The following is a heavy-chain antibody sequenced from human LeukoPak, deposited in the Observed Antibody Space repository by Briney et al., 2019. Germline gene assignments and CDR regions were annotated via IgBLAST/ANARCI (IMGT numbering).Heavy chain of an antibody. D-gene: IGHD6-13*01. J-gene: IGHJ5*02. Sequence: AGGPLRLSCAAAGVTVSSNYMSWVRQATGKGQEWVSVIYSGGTTYYADSVKGRFTISRDNSKNTLYLQMNSLRAEDTAVYYCARHSSSWSFDPWGQGTLVTVSS. CDR2: IYSGGTT. V-gene: IGHV3-53*01. CDR1: GVTVSSNY. CDR3: ARHSSSWSFDP.